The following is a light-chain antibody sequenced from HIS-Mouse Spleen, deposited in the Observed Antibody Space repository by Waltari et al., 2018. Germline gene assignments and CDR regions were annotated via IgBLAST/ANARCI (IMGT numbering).Light chain of an antibody. CDR3: MIWHSSAWV. CDR1: SGINVGTYR. Sequence: QAVLTQPSSLSASPGASASLTCTLRSGINVGTYRIYWYQQKPGSPPQYPLRYKSDSDKQQAPGVPRRFSGSKDASANAGILLISGLQSEDEADYYCMIWHSSAWVFGGGTKLTVL. V-gene: IGLV5-45*03. CDR2: YKSDSDK. J-gene: IGLJ3*02.